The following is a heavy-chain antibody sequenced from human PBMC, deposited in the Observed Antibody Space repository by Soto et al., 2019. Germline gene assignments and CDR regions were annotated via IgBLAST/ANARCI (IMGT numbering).Heavy chain of an antibody. CDR3: ARYAGLEPDYYYYGMDV. V-gene: IGHV5-51*01. CDR1: GYSFTSYW. Sequence: PGESLKISCKGSGYSFTSYWIGWVRQMPGKGLEWMGIIYPGDSDTRYSPSFQGQVTISADKSISTAYLQWGSLKASDTAMYYCARYAGLEPDYYYYGMDVWGQGTTVTVSS. CDR2: IYPGDSDT. J-gene: IGHJ6*02. D-gene: IGHD1-1*01.